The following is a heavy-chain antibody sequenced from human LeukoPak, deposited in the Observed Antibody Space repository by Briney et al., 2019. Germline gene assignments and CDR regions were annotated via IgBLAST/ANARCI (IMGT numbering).Heavy chain of an antibody. CDR3: ARVSGYDWESSFDY. Sequence: SETLSLTCTVSDDSITMYYWTWIRQPPGKGLEWIGYIYYSGSTNYNPSLKSRVTISVDTSKNQFSLKLSSVTAADTAVYYCARVSGYDWESSFDYWGQGTLVTVSS. CDR2: IYYSGST. D-gene: IGHD5-12*01. V-gene: IGHV4-59*01. J-gene: IGHJ4*02. CDR1: DDSITMYY.